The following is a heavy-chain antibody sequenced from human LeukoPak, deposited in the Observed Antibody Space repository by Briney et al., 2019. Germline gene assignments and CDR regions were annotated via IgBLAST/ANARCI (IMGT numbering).Heavy chain of an antibody. Sequence: GGSLRLSCAASGFTFSGSAMHWVRQASGKGLEWVGRTRSKANSYATAYAASVKGRFTISRDDSKNTAYLQMNSLKTEDTAVYYCTRHALDGDYWPDYYYYMDVWGKGTTVTVSS. CDR1: GFTFSGSA. CDR3: TRHALDGDYWPDYYYYMDV. J-gene: IGHJ6*03. D-gene: IGHD4-17*01. CDR2: TRSKANSYAT. V-gene: IGHV3-73*01.